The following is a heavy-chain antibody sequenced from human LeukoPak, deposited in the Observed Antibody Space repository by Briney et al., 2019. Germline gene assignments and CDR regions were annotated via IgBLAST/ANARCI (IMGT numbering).Heavy chain of an antibody. CDR3: ARDGATPYDFWSGYPFDY. CDR1: GFTFSSYS. V-gene: IGHV3-21*01. J-gene: IGHJ4*02. Sequence: GGSLRLSCAASGFTFSSYSMNWVRQAPGKGLEWVSSISSSSSYIYYADSVKGRFTISRDNAKNSLYLQMNSLRAEDTAVYYCARDGATPYDFWSGYPFDYWGQGTLVTVSS. D-gene: IGHD3-3*01. CDR2: ISSSSSYI.